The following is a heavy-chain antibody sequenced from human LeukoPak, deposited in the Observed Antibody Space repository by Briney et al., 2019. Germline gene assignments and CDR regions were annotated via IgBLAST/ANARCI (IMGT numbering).Heavy chain of an antibody. V-gene: IGHV3-21*01. CDR3: ARNHLGNNAFDI. J-gene: IGHJ3*02. D-gene: IGHD7-27*01. CDR1: GFTFSSYS. Sequence: GGSLRLSCAASGFTFSSYSMNWVRQAPGKRLEWVSSISSSSSYIYYADSVKGRFTISRDNAKNSLYLQMNSLRAEDTAVYYCARNHLGNNAFDIWGQGTMVTVSS. CDR2: ISSSSSYI.